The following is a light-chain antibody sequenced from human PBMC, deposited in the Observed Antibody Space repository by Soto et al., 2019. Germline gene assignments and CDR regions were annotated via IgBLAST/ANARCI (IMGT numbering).Light chain of an antibody. CDR1: SSDVGGYNY. V-gene: IGLV2-14*01. J-gene: IGLJ3*02. CDR2: EVS. Sequence: QSALTQPASVSGSPGQSITISCTGTSSDVGGYNYVSWYQQHPGKAPKLMIYEVSNRPSGVSNRFSGSKSGNTASLTISGLQADDEAYYYCSSYTSSSTRVFGGGTQLTVL. CDR3: SSYTSSSTRV.